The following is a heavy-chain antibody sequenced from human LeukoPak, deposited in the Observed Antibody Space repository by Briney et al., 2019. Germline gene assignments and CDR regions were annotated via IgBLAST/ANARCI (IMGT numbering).Heavy chain of an antibody. CDR1: GFTFSSYW. J-gene: IGHJ6*02. Sequence: GSLRLSCAASGFTFSSYWMSWVRQAPGKGLEWVANIKQDGSEKYYVDSVKGRFTISRDNAKNSLYLQMSNLRAEDTAVYFCARGGGLDVWGQGATVTVSS. D-gene: IGHD3-16*01. V-gene: IGHV3-7*03. CDR2: IKQDGSEK. CDR3: ARGGGLDV.